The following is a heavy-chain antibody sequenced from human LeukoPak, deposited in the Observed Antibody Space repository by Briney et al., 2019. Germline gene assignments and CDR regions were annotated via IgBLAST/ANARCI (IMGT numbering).Heavy chain of an antibody. Sequence: ASVKVSCKASGGTFSSYAISWVRQAPGQGLEWMGGIIPIFGTANYAQKFQGRVTITADKSTSTAYMELSSLRSEDTAVYYCAGVAFGSPEGGDYWGQGTLVTVSS. D-gene: IGHD3-10*01. CDR3: AGVAFGSPEGGDY. V-gene: IGHV1-69*06. CDR2: IIPIFGTA. CDR1: GGTFSSYA. J-gene: IGHJ4*02.